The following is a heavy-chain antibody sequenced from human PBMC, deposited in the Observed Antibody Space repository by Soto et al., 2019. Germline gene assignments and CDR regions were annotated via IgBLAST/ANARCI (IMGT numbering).Heavy chain of an antibody. V-gene: IGHV3-11*01. CDR1: RFTFSDYY. CDR3: ARDLGYYASSGYFDY. J-gene: IGHJ4*02. D-gene: IGHD3-22*01. Sequence: GGSLRLSCAASRFTFSDYYMSWIRQAPGKGLEWVSYISSSGSSIYYADSVKGRFTISRDNAKNSLYLQMNSLRAEDTAVYYCARDLGYYASSGYFDYWGQGALVTVSS. CDR2: ISSSGSSI.